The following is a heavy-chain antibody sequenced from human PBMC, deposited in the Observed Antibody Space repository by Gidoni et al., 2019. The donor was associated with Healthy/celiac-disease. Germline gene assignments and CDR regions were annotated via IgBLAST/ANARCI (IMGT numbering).Heavy chain of an antibody. CDR2: ISSSGSTI. J-gene: IGHJ4*02. CDR1: GFTFSSYE. CDR3: ARDQGRGYSGYDYDYFDY. D-gene: IGHD5-12*01. Sequence: EVQLVESGGGLVQPGGSLRLSCAASGFTFSSYEMNWVRQAPGKGLEWVSYISSSGSTIYYADSVKGRFTISRDNAKNSLYLQMNSLRAEDTAVYYCARDQGRGYSGYDYDYFDYWGQGTLVTVSS. V-gene: IGHV3-48*03.